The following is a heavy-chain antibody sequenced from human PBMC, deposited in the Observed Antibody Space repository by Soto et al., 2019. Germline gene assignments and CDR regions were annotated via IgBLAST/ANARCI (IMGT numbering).Heavy chain of an antibody. CDR3: ARSIVVVTALDY. Sequence: QVQLVQSGAEEKKPGASVKVSCKASGYTFTSYAMHWVRQAPGQRLEWMGWINAGNGNTKYSQKFQGRVTITRDTSGITAYREQSSLRSEDTAVYSCARSIVVVTALDYWGQGPLATVSS. J-gene: IGHJ4*02. V-gene: IGHV1-3*05. D-gene: IGHD2-21*02. CDR2: INAGNGNT. CDR1: GYTFTSYA.